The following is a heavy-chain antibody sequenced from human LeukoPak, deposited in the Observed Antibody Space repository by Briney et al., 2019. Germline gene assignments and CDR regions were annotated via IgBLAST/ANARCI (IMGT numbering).Heavy chain of an antibody. J-gene: IGHJ4*02. CDR1: GFTFSDHF. D-gene: IGHD1-26*01. CDR3: ASIRGTLGY. V-gene: IGHV3-72*01. Sequence: PGGSLRLSCAASGFTFSDHFMDWVRQAPGKGLEWVGRIKNKANSYITQYAASMEGRFTISRDDSKNSLYLQMSSLKTEDTAMYYCASIRGTLGYWGQGTVVTVPS. CDR2: IKNKANSYIT.